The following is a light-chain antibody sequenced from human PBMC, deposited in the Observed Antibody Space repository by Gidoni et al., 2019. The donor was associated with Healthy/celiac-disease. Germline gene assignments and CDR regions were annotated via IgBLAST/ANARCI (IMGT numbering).Light chain of an antibody. CDR2: KAS. Sequence: DLQMTPSPSTLSASVGDRVTITCRASQSISSWLAWYQQKPGKAPKLLIYKASSLESGVPSRFSGSGSGTEFTLTISSLQPDDFATYYCQQYNSYSHTFGQGTKLEIK. CDR3: QQYNSYSHT. V-gene: IGKV1-5*03. CDR1: QSISSW. J-gene: IGKJ2*01.